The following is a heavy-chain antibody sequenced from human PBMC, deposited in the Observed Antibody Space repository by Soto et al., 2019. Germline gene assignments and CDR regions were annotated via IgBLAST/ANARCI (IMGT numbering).Heavy chain of an antibody. CDR3: ARGEYYYDSSGYRINWFDP. CDR2: IYLSGST. J-gene: IGHJ5*02. CDR1: GGSISSGGYS. D-gene: IGHD3-22*01. Sequence: SETLSITCAVSGGSISSGGYSWSWIRQPPGKGLEWIGYIYLSGSTYYNPSLKSRVTVSVDRSKNHFSLKLSSVTAADTAVYYCARGEYYYDSSGYRINWFDPWGQGTLVTVSS. V-gene: IGHV4-30-2*01.